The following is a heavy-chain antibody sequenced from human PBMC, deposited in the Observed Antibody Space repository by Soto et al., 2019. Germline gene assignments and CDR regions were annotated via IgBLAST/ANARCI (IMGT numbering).Heavy chain of an antibody. CDR2: IYHSGST. Sequence: SETLSLTCAVSGGSISSGGYSWSWIRQPPGKGLEWIGYIYHSGSTYYNPSLKSRVTISVDRSKNQFSLKLSSVTAADTAVYYCARGGRSVKKAGYYDFWSGSGTYYGMDVWGQGTTVPVSS. J-gene: IGHJ6*02. V-gene: IGHV4-30-2*01. CDR1: GGSISSGGYS. CDR3: ARGGRSVKKAGYYDFWSGSGTYYGMDV. D-gene: IGHD3-3*01.